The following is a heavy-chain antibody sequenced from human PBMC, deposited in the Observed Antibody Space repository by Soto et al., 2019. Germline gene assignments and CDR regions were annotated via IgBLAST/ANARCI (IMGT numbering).Heavy chain of an antibody. D-gene: IGHD5-12*01. CDR1: GFTFSSYW. V-gene: IGHV3-7*01. J-gene: IGHJ4*02. CDR3: ARVPNLTYPRGYSGYDYSRAQDY. Sequence: GGSLRLSCAASGFTFSSYWMSWVRQAPGKGLEWVANIKQDGSEKYYVDSVKGRFTISRDNAKNSLYLQMNSLRAEDTAVYYCARVPNLTYPRGYSGYDYSRAQDYWGQGTLVTVSS. CDR2: IKQDGSEK.